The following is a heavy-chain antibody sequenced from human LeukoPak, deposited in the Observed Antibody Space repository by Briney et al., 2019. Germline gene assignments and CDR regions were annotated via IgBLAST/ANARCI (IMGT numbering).Heavy chain of an antibody. CDR3: ARGRVSSSTWYSTYYYCFYMDV. CDR1: DDSITMYY. J-gene: IGHJ6*03. CDR2: VDHTGST. D-gene: IGHD1-1*01. V-gene: IGHV4-59*01. Sequence: SETLSLTCSVSDDSITMYYWTWIRQPPGKGLEWIGYVDHTGSTNFNPSLNGRVSISRDTTKNLFSLRLRSVTAADTAVYFCARGRVSSSTWYSTYYYCFYMDVWGKGTTVTVSS.